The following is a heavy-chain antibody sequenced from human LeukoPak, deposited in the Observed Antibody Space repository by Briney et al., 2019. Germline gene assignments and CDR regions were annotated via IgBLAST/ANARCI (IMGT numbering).Heavy chain of an antibody. CDR2: IRSKTDGGTT. V-gene: IGHV3-15*01. Sequence: GRSLRLSCAASGFSFTNAWMAWVRQPPGKGREWVGRIRSKTDGGTTDYAAPVKGRFTISRDDSKQTLYLQMSSLKSGDTAVYYCTTDLGYSYDDFWGQGTLVTVSS. D-gene: IGHD5-18*01. CDR1: GFSFTNAW. CDR3: TTDLGYSYDDF. J-gene: IGHJ4*02.